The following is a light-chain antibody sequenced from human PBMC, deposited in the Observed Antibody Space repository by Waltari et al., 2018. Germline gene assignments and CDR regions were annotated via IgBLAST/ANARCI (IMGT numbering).Light chain of an antibody. CDR1: SRDGGFYNS. CDR2: DVS. Sequence: QSALTRPTPVSGPPAPPFPISSTGTSRDGGFYNSVPWYQQYPGKVPQRLIYDVSDRPSGVSSRFSGSKSGNTASLTISGLQADDEADYYGNSYTGSSSWGFGGGTKLTVL. V-gene: IGLV2-14*01. CDR3: NSYTGSSSWG. J-gene: IGLJ3*02.